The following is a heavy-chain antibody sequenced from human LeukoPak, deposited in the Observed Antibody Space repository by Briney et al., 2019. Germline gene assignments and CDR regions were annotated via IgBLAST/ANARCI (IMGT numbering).Heavy chain of an antibody. J-gene: IGHJ4*02. CDR3: ARMGAIAGASANVDF. Sequence: SETLSLTCTVSGGSISSYYWSWVRQPPGKGLEWIGYIYNTGEITDYSPSLKSRVTISVDTSKNQFSLRLNSVTTADTAVYYCARMGAIAGASANVDFWGQGTLVTVSS. V-gene: IGHV4-59*01. CDR1: GGSISSYY. D-gene: IGHD4/OR15-4a*01. CDR2: IYNTGEIT.